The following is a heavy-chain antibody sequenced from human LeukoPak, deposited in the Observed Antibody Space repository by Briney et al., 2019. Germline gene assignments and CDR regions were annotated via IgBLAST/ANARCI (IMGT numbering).Heavy chain of an antibody. CDR1: GFTFSSYA. V-gene: IGHV3-23*01. Sequence: PGGSLRLSCAAYGFTFSSYAMSWVRQAPGKGMEWVSAISGSGGSTYYADSVKGRLTISRDNSKNTLYLQMNSLRAEDAAVYYCAKDRQSSGWIGTYFDYWGQGTLVTVSS. CDR3: AKDRQSSGWIGTYFDY. D-gene: IGHD6-19*01. CDR2: ISGSGGST. J-gene: IGHJ4*02.